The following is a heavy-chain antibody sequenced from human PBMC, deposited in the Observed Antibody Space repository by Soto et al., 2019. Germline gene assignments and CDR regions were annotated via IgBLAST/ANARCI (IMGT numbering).Heavy chain of an antibody. V-gene: IGHV3-48*01. CDR2: ISSSSSTI. J-gene: IGHJ4*02. CDR3: ARVWPYDMLTGAFDY. D-gene: IGHD3-9*01. CDR1: GFTFSSYS. Sequence: EVQLVESGGGLVQPGGSLRLSCAASGFTFSSYSMNWVRQAPGKGLEWVSYISSSSSTIYYADSVKGRFTISRDNAKNSLYLQMNSLRAEDTAVYYCARVWPYDMLTGAFDYWGQGTLVTGSS.